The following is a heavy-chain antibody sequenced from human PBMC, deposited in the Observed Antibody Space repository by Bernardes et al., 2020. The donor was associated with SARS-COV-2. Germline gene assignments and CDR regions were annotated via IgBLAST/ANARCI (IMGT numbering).Heavy chain of an antibody. CDR3: ARDEWEQRGGFDH. CDR2: ISTNNDNT. CDR1: GYTFSRYD. V-gene: IGHV1-18*01. Sequence: ASVKVSCKTSGYTFSRYDISWVRQAPGQGLEWMGWISTNNDNTKYAQMVQGRVTMTTDSSTSTAYMELRSLRSDDTAVYYCARDEWEQRGGFDHWGQGTLVTVSS. J-gene: IGHJ5*02. D-gene: IGHD1-26*01.